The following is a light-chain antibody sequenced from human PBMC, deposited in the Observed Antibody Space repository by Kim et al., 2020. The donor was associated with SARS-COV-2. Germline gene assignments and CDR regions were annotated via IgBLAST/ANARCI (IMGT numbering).Light chain of an antibody. CDR2: GAS. CDR3: QQYGSSPLT. J-gene: IGKJ5*01. Sequence: SAGETTSVVCWASQSVCNNYSTWYEQIPGPAPGFIVYGASTRANGFRERLSGSGSVKDFTLTISRLVPEGFAGYYCQQYGSSPLTFSEGTRREIK. CDR1: QSVCNNY. V-gene: IGKV3-20*01.